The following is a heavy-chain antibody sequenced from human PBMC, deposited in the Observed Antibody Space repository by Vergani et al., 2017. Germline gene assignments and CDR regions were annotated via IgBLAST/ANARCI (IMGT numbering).Heavy chain of an antibody. CDR1: GYTFTNYG. CDR3: AREKGSGGILWLDAFDI. CDR2: ISAYNDNT. D-gene: IGHD2-21*01. J-gene: IGHJ3*02. V-gene: IGHV1-18*01. Sequence: QVHLVQSGAEVKKPRASVQVSCKASGYTFTNYGISWMRQAPGQGLEWMGWISAYNDNTNYAQKVQGRVTMTTDTSTSTAYMELRSLRSDDTAVYYCAREKGSGGILWLDAFDIWGQGTMVSVSS.